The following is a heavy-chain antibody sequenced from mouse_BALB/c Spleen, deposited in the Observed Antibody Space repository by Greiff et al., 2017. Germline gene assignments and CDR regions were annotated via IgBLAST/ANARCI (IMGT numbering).Heavy chain of an antibody. J-gene: IGHJ4*01. D-gene: IGHD1-1*01. CDR3: ASVITTDAMDY. V-gene: IGHV1S56*01. Sequence: VNVVESGPELVKPGASVRISCKASGYTFTSYYIHWVKQRPGQGLEWIGWIYPGNVNTKYNEKFKGKATLTADKSSSTAYMQLSSLTSEDSAVYFCASVITTDAMDYWGQGTSVTVSS. CDR2: IYPGNVNT. CDR1: GYTFTSYY.